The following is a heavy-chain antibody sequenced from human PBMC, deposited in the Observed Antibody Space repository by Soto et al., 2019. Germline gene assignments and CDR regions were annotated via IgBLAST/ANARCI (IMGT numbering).Heavy chain of an antibody. J-gene: IGHJ5*02. V-gene: IGHV3-33*01. CDR1: GFTFSSYG. CDR2: IWYDGSNK. CDR3: ARDVHLRYCSSTSCYGWFDP. D-gene: IGHD2-2*01. Sequence: GGSLRLSCAASGFTFSSYGMHWVRQAPGKGLEWVAVIWYDGSNKYYADSVKGRFTISRDNSKNTLYLQMNSLRAEDTAVYYCARDVHLRYCSSTSCYGWFDPWGQGTLVTVSS.